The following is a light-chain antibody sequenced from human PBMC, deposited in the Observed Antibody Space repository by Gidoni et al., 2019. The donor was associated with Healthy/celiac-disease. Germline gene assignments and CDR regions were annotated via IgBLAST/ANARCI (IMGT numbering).Light chain of an antibody. CDR3: QKYNNWPPLT. J-gene: IGKJ4*01. Sequence: EIVMTQSPATLSVSPGESATLSCRASQSVSSNLAWYQQKPGQAPRLLIYGASTRATGIPARFSGSGSGTEFTLTISSLQSEDFAVYYCQKYNNWPPLTFGGGTKVEIK. CDR2: GAS. V-gene: IGKV3-15*01. CDR1: QSVSSN.